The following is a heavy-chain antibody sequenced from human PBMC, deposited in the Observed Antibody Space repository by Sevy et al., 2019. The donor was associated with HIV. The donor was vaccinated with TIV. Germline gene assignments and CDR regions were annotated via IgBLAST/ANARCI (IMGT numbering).Heavy chain of an antibody. CDR3: ASSYGSGNSDYYGMDV. J-gene: IGHJ6*02. D-gene: IGHD3-10*01. V-gene: IGHV3-30-3*01. Sequence: GGSLRLSCAASGFTFSSYAMHWVRQAPGKGLEWVAVISYDGSNKYYADSVKGRFTISRDNSKNTLYLQMNSLRAEDTAVYYCASSYGSGNSDYYGMDVWDQGTTVTVSS. CDR1: GFTFSSYA. CDR2: ISYDGSNK.